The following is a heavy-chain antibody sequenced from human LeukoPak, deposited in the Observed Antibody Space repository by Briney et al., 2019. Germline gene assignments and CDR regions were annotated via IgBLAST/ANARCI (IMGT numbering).Heavy chain of an antibody. CDR2: ISSDGSST. CDR1: GFTFSRYW. V-gene: IGHV3-74*01. D-gene: IGHD1-26*01. J-gene: IGHJ4*02. Sequence: GGSLRLSCAASGFTFSRYWMHWVRQAPGKGLVWVSRISSDGSSTSYAASVKGRFTISRDNAKNTLYLQMNSLRAEDTAIYYCAETLSGSYYVGDYWGQGTLVTVSS. CDR3: AETLSGSYYVGDY.